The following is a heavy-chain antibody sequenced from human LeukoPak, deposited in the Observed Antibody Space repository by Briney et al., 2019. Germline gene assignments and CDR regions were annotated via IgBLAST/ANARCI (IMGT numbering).Heavy chain of an antibody. CDR3: AKDRLRGPAGKGYHWFDP. CDR1: GFTFSSYA. D-gene: IGHD1-1*01. Sequence: GGSLRLSCAASGFTFSSYAMSWVRQAPGKGLEWVSAISGSGGSTYYADSVKGRFTISRDNSKNTLYLQMNSLRAEDTAVYYCAKDRLRGPAGKGYHWFDPWGQGTLVTVSS. V-gene: IGHV3-23*01. J-gene: IGHJ5*02. CDR2: ISGSGGST.